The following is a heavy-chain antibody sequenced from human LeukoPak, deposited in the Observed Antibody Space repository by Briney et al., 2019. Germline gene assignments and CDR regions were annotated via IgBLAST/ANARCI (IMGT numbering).Heavy chain of an antibody. CDR2: ISTTGSSI. CDR1: GFTFSSYE. D-gene: IGHD6-19*01. V-gene: IGHV3-48*03. CDR3: ARVQRGIAVALDY. Sequence: GGSLRLSCAASGFTFSSYEVNWVRQAPGKGLEWVSYISTTGSSIYYADSVKGRFTISRDNVKNLLYLQMNSLRAEDTAVYYCARVQRGIAVALDYWGQGTLATVSS. J-gene: IGHJ4*02.